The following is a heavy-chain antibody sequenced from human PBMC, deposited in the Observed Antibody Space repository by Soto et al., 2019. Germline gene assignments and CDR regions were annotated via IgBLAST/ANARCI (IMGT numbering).Heavy chain of an antibody. J-gene: IGHJ5*02. CDR3: ARDSPCSGGSCAGGWFDP. D-gene: IGHD2-15*01. CDR2: IYYSGST. V-gene: IGHV4-59*01. Sequence: PSETLSLTCTVSGGSISSYYWSWIRQPPGKGLEWIGYIYYSGSTNYNPSLKSRVTISVDTSKNQFSLKLSSVTAADTAVYYCARDSPCSGGSCAGGWFDPWGQGTLVTVSS. CDR1: GGSISSYY.